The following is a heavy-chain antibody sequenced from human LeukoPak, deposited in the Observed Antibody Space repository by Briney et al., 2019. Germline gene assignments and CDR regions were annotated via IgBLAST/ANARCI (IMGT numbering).Heavy chain of an antibody. CDR1: GGSISSSSYY. V-gene: IGHV4-39*07. J-gene: IGHJ6*03. D-gene: IGHD3-22*01. CDR3: ARVDSSGYYYYYYYYMDV. Sequence: SETLSLTCTVSGGSISSSSYYWGWIRQPPGKGLEWIGSIYHSGSTYYNPSLKSRVTISVDTSKNQFSLKLSSVTAADTAVYYCARVDSSGYYYYYYYYMDVWGKGTTVTVSS. CDR2: IYHSGST.